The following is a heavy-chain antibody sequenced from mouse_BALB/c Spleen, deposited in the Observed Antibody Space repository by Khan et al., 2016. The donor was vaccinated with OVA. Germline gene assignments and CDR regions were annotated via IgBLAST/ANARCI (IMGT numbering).Heavy chain of an antibody. CDR2: VSTGGSYT. V-gene: IGHV5-6*01. D-gene: IGHD1-1*01. CDR1: GFTFSTYG. Sequence: EVEPVESGGDLVKPGASLKLSCAAPGFTFSTYGMSWVRQTPDKRLEWVATVSTGGSYTYYSDSVKGRFTIPRDNAKNSLYLQMRGLKSEHTARFYCTRLAYYYDGKGFAYWGQGTLVTVSA. J-gene: IGHJ3*01. CDR3: TRLAYYYDGKGFAY.